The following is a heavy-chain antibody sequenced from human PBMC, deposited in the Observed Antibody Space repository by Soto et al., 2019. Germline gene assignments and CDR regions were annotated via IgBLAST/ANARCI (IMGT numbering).Heavy chain of an antibody. D-gene: IGHD3-3*01. V-gene: IGHV4-4*02. Sequence: SETLSLTCAVSGGSISSSNWWSWVRQPPGKGLEWIGEIYHSGSTNYNPSLKSRVTISVDKSKNQFSLKLSSVTAADTAVYYCARSPITIFGVVINYYYGMDVWGQGTTVTVYS. CDR2: IYHSGST. CDR1: GGSISSSNW. CDR3: ARSPITIFGVVINYYYGMDV. J-gene: IGHJ6*02.